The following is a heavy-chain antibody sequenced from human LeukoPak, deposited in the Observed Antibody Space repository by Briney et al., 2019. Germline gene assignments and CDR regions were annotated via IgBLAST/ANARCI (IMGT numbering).Heavy chain of an antibody. CDR1: GGSITVYY. CDR3: ARGGSRSYTSSTLDY. Sequence: SETLSLTCSVSGGSITVYYWNWIRQSPGKGLEWIGSVSYSGSTNYNPSLKSRVTISIDTSKNRFSLKVSSVIAADTAMYYCARGGSRSYTSSTLDYWGQGTLVTVSS. CDR2: VSYSGST. D-gene: IGHD6-6*01. V-gene: IGHV4-59*12. J-gene: IGHJ4*02.